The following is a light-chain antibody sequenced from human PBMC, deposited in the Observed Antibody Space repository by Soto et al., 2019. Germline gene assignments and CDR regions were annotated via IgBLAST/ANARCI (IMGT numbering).Light chain of an antibody. Sequence: QSALTQPASVSGSPGQSITISCTGTSSDVGGYNYVSWYQQHPGKPPKLMIYDVSNRPSGVSNRFSGSKSGNTASLTISGLQAEDEADYYCRSYTSSSTPVVFGGGTKLT. J-gene: IGLJ2*01. CDR1: SSDVGGYNY. V-gene: IGLV2-14*01. CDR2: DVS. CDR3: RSYTSSSTPVV.